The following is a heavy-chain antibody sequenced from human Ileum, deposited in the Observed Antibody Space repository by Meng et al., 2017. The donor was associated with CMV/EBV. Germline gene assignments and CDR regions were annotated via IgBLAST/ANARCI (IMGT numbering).Heavy chain of an antibody. Sequence: GESLKISCTASGFTFNNYAMSWVRQAPGKGLEWVSTISRSGDSTYYADSVKGRFTISRDNSKDTLYLHMNSLRADDTAVYYCAKTVTTVTESRNYFDYWGQGTLVTVSS. J-gene: IGHJ4*02. CDR3: AKTVTTVTESRNYFDY. CDR1: GFTFNNYA. V-gene: IGHV3-23*01. CDR2: ISRSGDST. D-gene: IGHD4-11*01.